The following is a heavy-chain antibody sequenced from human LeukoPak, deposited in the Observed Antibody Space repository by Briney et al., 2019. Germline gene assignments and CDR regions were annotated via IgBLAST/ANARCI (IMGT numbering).Heavy chain of an antibody. D-gene: IGHD6-19*01. CDR2: IWYDGSNK. J-gene: IGHJ4*02. CDR1: GFTFSSYG. CDR3: ARGYSSGWPTLYYFDY. Sequence: GGSLRLSCAASGFTFSSYGMHWARQAPGKGLEWVAVIWYDGSNKYYADSVKGRFTISRDNSKNTLYLQMNSLRAEDTAVYYCARGYSSGWPTLYYFDYWGQGTLVTVSS. V-gene: IGHV3-33*01.